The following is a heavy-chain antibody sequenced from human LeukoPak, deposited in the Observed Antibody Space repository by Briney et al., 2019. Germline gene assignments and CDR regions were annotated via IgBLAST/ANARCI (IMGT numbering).Heavy chain of an antibody. CDR3: ARGRGSIAARRDWFDP. D-gene: IGHD6-6*01. CDR2: MNPNSGNT. V-gene: IGHV1-8*03. J-gene: IGHJ5*02. Sequence: WASVKVSCKASGYTFTSYDINWVRQATGQGLEWMGWMNPNSGNTGYAQKFQGRVTITRNTSISTAYMELSSLRSEDTAVYYCARGRGSIAARRDWFDPWGQGTLVTVSS. CDR1: GYTFTSYD.